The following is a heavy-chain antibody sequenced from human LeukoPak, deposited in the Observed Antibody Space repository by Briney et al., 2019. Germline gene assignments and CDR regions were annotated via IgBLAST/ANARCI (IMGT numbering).Heavy chain of an antibody. CDR1: GVSFDDYY. D-gene: IGHD4-11*01. Sequence: SETLSLTCAVSGVSFDDYYWSWVRQTPGKGLEWIGEINHSGYTNDNPSLKSRVTLSIDTSRKQFSLNLRSVTVADAGIYYCTRMTRGHDYWGQGAQVTVSS. J-gene: IGHJ4*02. CDR2: INHSGYT. CDR3: TRMTRGHDY. V-gene: IGHV4-34*01.